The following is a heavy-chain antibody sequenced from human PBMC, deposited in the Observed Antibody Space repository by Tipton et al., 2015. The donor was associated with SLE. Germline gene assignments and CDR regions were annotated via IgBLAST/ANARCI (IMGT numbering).Heavy chain of an antibody. CDR1: GFTFGDHA. V-gene: IGHV3-9*01. CDR2: ISWNGGTI. J-gene: IGHJ3*02. CDR3: AREYHGRFYVNGAFDI. D-gene: IGHD1-26*01. Sequence: SLRLSCAASGFTFGDHAMHWVRQAPGKGLEWVSGISWNGGTIDYTDSVKGRFSVSRDNAKNSLYLQMNSLRVEDTAVYYCAREYHGRFYVNGAFDIWGQGTMVTVSS.